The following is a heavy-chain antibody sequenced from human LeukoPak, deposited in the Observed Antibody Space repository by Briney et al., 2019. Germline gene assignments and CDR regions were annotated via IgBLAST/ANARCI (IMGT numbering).Heavy chain of an antibody. CDR3: ARDLDSSGYYHVVDS. D-gene: IGHD3-22*01. J-gene: IGHJ4*02. CDR1: GFTFSSYA. Sequence: GGSLRLSCSASGFTFSSYAMSWVRQAPGKGLEWVSLISTSGRTHYTDSVQGRFTISRDNSKNTLSLHMNSLRAEDTAVYYCARDLDSSGYYHVVDSWGQGALVTV. V-gene: IGHV3-23*01. CDR2: ISTSGRT.